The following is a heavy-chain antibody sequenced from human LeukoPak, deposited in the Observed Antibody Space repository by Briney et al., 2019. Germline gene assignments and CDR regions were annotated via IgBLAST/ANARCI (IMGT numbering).Heavy chain of an antibody. V-gene: IGHV3-13*01. D-gene: IGHD6-19*01. Sequence: PGGSLRLSCATSGFPFSAYDMHWVRQAPGKGLEWVSAFGSAGDTYYPGAVKGRFTISRDYATDSLYLQMNSLRAGDTAVYYCARAGGIAVAGPSNETAIIWGQGTMVTVSS. CDR1: GFPFSAYD. J-gene: IGHJ3*02. CDR2: FGSAGDT. CDR3: ARAGGIAVAGPSNETAII.